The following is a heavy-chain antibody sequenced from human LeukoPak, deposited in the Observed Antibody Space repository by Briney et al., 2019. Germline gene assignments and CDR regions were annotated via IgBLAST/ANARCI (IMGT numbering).Heavy chain of an antibody. V-gene: IGHV3-11*04. CDR1: GFTFSGHY. J-gene: IGHJ4*02. Sequence: GGSLRLSCAASGFTFSGHYMSWIRQAPGKGLEWISYISNSGSSTSYADSVKGRFTISRDNAKNSLYLQMNSLRAEDTAVYYCAREPPLVGVIMFGTDYWGQGTLVTVSS. CDR2: ISNSGSST. CDR3: AREPPLVGVIMFGTDY. D-gene: IGHD3-10*01.